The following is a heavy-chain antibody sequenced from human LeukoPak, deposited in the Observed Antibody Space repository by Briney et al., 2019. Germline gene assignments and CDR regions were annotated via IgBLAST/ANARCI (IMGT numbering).Heavy chain of an antibody. V-gene: IGHV4-59*01. Sequence: SETLSLTCTVSGGSISNYYFTWIRQPPGKGLEWIGSISYTGSTNYNPSLKSRVTISVDTSKNQFSLKLTSVITADTAVYYCAREISMTVGGGAFDIWGQGTMVTVSS. D-gene: IGHD3-22*01. CDR1: GGSISNYY. CDR2: ISYTGST. J-gene: IGHJ3*02. CDR3: AREISMTVGGGAFDI.